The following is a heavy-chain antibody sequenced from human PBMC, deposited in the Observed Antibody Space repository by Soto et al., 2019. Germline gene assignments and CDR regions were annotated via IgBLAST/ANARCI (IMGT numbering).Heavy chain of an antibody. CDR2: ISGSGGST. CDR3: AHGAVAGPYYFDY. Sequence: PGGSLRLSCAASGFTFSSYAMSWVRQAPGKGLEWVSAISGSGGSTYYADSVKGRFAISRDNSKNTLYLQMNSLRAEDTAVYYCAHGAVAGPYYFDYWGQGTLVTVSS. J-gene: IGHJ4*02. V-gene: IGHV3-23*01. D-gene: IGHD6-19*01. CDR1: GFTFSSYA.